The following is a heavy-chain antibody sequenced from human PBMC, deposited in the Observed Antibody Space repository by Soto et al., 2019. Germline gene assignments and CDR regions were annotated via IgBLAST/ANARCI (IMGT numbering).Heavy chain of an antibody. J-gene: IGHJ6*02. V-gene: IGHV6-1*01. D-gene: IGHD4-4*01. Sequence: PSQTLSLTCAISGDSVSSNSAAWNWIRQSPSRGLEWLGRTYYRSKWYNDYAVSVKSRITINPDTSKNQFSLQLNSVTPEDTAVYCCARDRSIGSNYVYYYYGMDVWGQGTTVTVSS. CDR1: GDSVSSNSAA. CDR2: TYYRSKWYN. CDR3: ARDRSIGSNYVYYYYGMDV.